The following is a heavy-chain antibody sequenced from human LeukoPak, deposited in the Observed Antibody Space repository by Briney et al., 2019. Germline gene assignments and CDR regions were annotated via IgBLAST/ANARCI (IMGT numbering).Heavy chain of an antibody. J-gene: IGHJ4*02. CDR2: IYPNGNI. CDR3: ARTFVSGDGYKVGYFDY. V-gene: IGHV3-53*01. D-gene: IGHD5-24*01. CDR1: GFAFSNTY. Sequence: GGSLRLSCAVSGFAFSNTYMSWVRQAPGKGLEWVSLIYPNGNIYYADSVKGRFTISRDNSKNTLFLQMNSLRAEDTAIYYCARTFVSGDGYKVGYFDYWGQGTLVTVSS.